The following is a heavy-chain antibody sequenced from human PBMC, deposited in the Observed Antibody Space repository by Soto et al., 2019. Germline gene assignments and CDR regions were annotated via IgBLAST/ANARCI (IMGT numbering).Heavy chain of an antibody. CDR2: IYYSGST. J-gene: IGHJ3*02. CDR3: ATTMIVVVPYAFDI. CDR1: GGSISSGGYY. V-gene: IGHV4-31*03. Sequence: QVQLQESGPGLVKPSQTLSLTYTVSGGSISSGGYYWSWIRQHPGKGLEWIGYIYYSGSTYYNPSLKSRVTISVDTSKNQFSLKLSSVTAADTAVYYCATTMIVVVPYAFDIWGQGTLVTVSS. D-gene: IGHD3-22*01.